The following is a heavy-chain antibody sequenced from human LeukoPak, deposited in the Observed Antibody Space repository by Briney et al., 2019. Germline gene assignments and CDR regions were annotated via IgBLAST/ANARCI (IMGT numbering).Heavy chain of an antibody. D-gene: IGHD2-15*01. CDR1: GGSISSYY. J-gene: IGHJ4*02. CDR2: IYYSGST. V-gene: IGHV4-59*12. CDR3: ARVRGCSGGSCYSFDY. Sequence: PSETLSLTCTVSGGSISSYYWSWIRQPPGKGLEWLGYIYYSGSTNYNPSLKSRVTISVDTSKNQFSLKLSSVTAADTAVYYCARVRGCSGGSCYSFDYWGQGTLVTVSS.